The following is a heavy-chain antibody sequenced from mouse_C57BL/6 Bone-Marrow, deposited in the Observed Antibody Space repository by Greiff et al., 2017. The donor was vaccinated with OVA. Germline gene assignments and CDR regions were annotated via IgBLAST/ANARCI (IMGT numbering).Heavy chain of an antibody. CDR3: ARNPGYYGSSWFFDY. CDR1: GFSLTSYA. D-gene: IGHD1-1*01. J-gene: IGHJ2*01. CDR2: IWTGGGT. V-gene: IGHV2-9-1*01. Sequence: VHLVESGPGLVAPSQSLSITCTVSGFSLTSYAISWVRQPPGKGLEWLGVIWTGGGTNYNSALKSRLSISKDNSKSQFFLKMNSLQTDDTARYYCARNPGYYGSSWFFDYWGQGTTLTVSS.